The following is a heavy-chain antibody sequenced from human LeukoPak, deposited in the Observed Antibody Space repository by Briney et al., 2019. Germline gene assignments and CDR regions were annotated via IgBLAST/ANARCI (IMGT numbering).Heavy chain of an antibody. CDR1: GFIFSSYG. CDR2: ISGSGGST. Sequence: GGTLRLSCAASGFIFSSYGMSWVRQAPGKGLEWVSAISGSGGSTYYADSVKGRFTISRDNSKNTLYLQMNSPRAEDTAVYYWAKDLYPQPDWGQGTLVTVSS. V-gene: IGHV3-23*01. J-gene: IGHJ4*02. D-gene: IGHD3-16*02. CDR3: AKDLYPQPD.